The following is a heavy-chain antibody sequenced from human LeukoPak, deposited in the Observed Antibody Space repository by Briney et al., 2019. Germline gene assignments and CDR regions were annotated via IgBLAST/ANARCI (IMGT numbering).Heavy chain of an antibody. Sequence: SETLSLTCTTSGAPISCFYWSWVRQPPGKGLEWIGNIYNGVPTFFNPSLKSRVTLSVDTSKTQFSLQLASVTAADTAVYYCVQTTGWPGFDYWGQGILVTVSS. V-gene: IGHV4-4*09. CDR3: VQTTGWPGFDY. CDR2: IYNGVPT. CDR1: GAPISCFY. J-gene: IGHJ4*02. D-gene: IGHD6-19*01.